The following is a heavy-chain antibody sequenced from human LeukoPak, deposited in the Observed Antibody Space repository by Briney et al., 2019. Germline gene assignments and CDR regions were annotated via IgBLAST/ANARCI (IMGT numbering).Heavy chain of an antibody. V-gene: IGHV3-74*01. D-gene: IGHD3-10*01. CDR1: GFTFSSYW. CDR2: INGDGSST. CDR3: ARDPYGSGSF. J-gene: IGHJ4*02. Sequence: GGSLRLSCAASGFTFSSYWTHWVRQAPGKGLVWVSRINGDGSSTSYADSVKGRFTISRDNAKNTLYLQMNSLRAEDTAVYYCARDPYGSGSFWGQGTLVTVSS.